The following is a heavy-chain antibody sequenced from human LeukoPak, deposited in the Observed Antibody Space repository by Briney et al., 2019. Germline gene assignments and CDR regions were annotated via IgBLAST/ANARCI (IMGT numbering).Heavy chain of an antibody. V-gene: IGHV3-23*01. J-gene: IGHJ4*02. CDR3: GRGHRFCSRGNCNSPVDY. CDR1: GFTFSSYD. D-gene: IGHD2-15*01. CDR2: ISGGGDVEI. Sequence: PGGSLRLSCAASGFTFSSYDMSWVRQAPGKGLEWVSAISGGGDVEIHYADSVKGRFTISRDNSKNTLYLQMNSLRAEDTAVYYCGRGHRFCSRGNCNSPVDYWGQGTLVTVSS.